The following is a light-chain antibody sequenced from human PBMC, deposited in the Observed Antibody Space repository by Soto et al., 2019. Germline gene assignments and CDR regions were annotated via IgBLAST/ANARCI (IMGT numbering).Light chain of an antibody. V-gene: IGLV8-61*01. Sequence: QAVVTQEPSFSVSPGGTVTLTCGLTSGSVSTNHYSSWYQQTPGQAPRTLIYNTDTRSSGVPDRFSGSIPGNKAALTITGAQADDESVYYCLLYISSGIWVFGGGTKLTVL. CDR1: SGSVSTNHY. CDR2: NTD. CDR3: LLYISSGIWV. J-gene: IGLJ2*01.